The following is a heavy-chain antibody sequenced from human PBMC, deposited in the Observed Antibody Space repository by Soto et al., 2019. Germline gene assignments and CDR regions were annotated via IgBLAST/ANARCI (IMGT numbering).Heavy chain of an antibody. Sequence: GGSLRLSCAASGFTFSSYAMSWVRQAPGKGLEWVSAISGSGGSTYYADSVKGRFTISRDNSKNTLYLQMNSLRAEDTAVYYCAKGDHCSGGSCYLPDYYYGMDVWGQGTTVTGSS. CDR3: AKGDHCSGGSCYLPDYYYGMDV. V-gene: IGHV3-23*01. D-gene: IGHD2-15*01. CDR2: ISGSGGST. CDR1: GFTFSSYA. J-gene: IGHJ6*02.